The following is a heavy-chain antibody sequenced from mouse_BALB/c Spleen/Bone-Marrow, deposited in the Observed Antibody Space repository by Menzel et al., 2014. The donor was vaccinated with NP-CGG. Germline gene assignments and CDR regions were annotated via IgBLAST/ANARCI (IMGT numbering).Heavy chain of an antibody. CDR1: GYSFTSYY. CDR2: IFPGSGNT. V-gene: IGHV1-66*01. Sequence: VKLQESGPELVKPGASVKISCKASGYSFTSYYIHWVKQRPGQGLEWIGWIFPGSGNTKYNEKFKGKATLTADTSSSTAYMQLSSLTSEGSAFYFCARVFDYWGQGTTLTVSS. CDR3: ARVFDY. J-gene: IGHJ2*01.